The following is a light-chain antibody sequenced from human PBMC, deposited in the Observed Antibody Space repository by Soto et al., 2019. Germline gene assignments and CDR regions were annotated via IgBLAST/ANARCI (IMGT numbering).Light chain of an antibody. V-gene: IGKV1-6*01. Sequence: AIQMTQSPSSLSASVGDRVTITCRASQDIKNDLGWYQQKPGKAPKLLIYDASTLQSGVPSRFSGSGSGTYFTLTITSLQPEDLANYYCLQNNNYPWTFGQGTKVEIK. J-gene: IGKJ1*01. CDR1: QDIKND. CDR3: LQNNNYPWT. CDR2: DAS.